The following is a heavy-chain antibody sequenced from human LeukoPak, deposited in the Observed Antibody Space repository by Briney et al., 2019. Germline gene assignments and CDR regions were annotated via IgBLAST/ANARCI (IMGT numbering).Heavy chain of an antibody. CDR1: GGSISSGDYY. D-gene: IGHD3-16*01. V-gene: IGHV4-30-4*01. Sequence: SETLSLTCTVSGGSISSGDYYWSWIRQPPGKGLEWIGYIYYSGSTYYNPSLKSRVTISVDTSKNQFSLKLSSVTAADTAVYYCARDLGRGRDAFDIWGQGTMVTVSS. CDR3: ARDLGRGRDAFDI. J-gene: IGHJ3*02. CDR2: IYYSGST.